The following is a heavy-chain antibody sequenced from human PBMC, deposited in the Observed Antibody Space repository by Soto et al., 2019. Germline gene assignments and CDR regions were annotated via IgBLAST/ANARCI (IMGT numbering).Heavy chain of an antibody. Sequence: VKVYCKDYGYTFTSRYLHWARQSSVQALEWMGWITPFNGNTNYAQKFQDRVTITRDRSMSTAYMELSSLRSEDTAMYYCASTKARAPVRHYGMDVWGQGTTVTVSS. CDR2: ITPFNGNT. J-gene: IGHJ6*02. CDR1: GYTFTSRY. V-gene: IGHV1-45*02. CDR3: ASTKARAPVRHYGMDV.